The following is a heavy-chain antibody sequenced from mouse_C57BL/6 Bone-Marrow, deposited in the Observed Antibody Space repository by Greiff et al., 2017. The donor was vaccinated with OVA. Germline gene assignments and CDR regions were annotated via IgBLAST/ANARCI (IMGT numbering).Heavy chain of an antibody. J-gene: IGHJ4*01. V-gene: IGHV1-54*01. D-gene: IGHD1-1*01. CDR2: INPGSGGT. Sequence: QVQLQQSGAELVRPGTSVKVSCKASGYAFTNYLIAWVKQRPGQGLEWIGVINPGSGGTNYNEKFKGKATLTADKSSSTAYMQLSSLTSEDSAVYFGARYYGSGLYAMDYWGQGTSVTVSS. CDR1: GYAFTNYL. CDR3: ARYYGSGLYAMDY.